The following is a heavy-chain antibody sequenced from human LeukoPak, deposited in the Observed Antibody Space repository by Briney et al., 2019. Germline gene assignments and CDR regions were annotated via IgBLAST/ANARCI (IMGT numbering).Heavy chain of an antibody. CDR2: INPNSGGT. CDR3: AREYIVRPIGRYSWFDP. Sequence: ASVRVSCKASGYTFTGYYMPWVRQAPGQGLEGLGWINPNSGGTNYAQKFQGRVTMTRDTSISTAYMELSRLRSDDTAVYYCAREYIVRPIGRYSWFDPWGQGTLVTVSS. CDR1: GYTFTGYY. J-gene: IGHJ5*02. D-gene: IGHD1-26*01. V-gene: IGHV1-2*02.